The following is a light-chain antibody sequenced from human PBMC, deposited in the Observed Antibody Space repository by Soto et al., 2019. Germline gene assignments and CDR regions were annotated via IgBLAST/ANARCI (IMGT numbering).Light chain of an antibody. CDR2: GTS. Sequence: ERVLTQSPGTLSLSPGERATLSCRADESVSSSYLAWYQQKPGQAPRLLIYGTSIRATGIPDRFSGSGSGTDFTLTISRLEPEDFAVYYCQRFETSLVTFGGGTKVEIK. CDR3: QRFETSLVT. CDR1: ESVSSSY. J-gene: IGKJ4*01. V-gene: IGKV3-20*01.